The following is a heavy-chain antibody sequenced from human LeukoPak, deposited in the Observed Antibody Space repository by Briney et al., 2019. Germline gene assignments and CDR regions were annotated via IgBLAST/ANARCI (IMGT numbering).Heavy chain of an antibody. CDR1: GGSISSYY. J-gene: IGHJ6*03. V-gene: IGHV4-59*01. CDR2: SYYSRST. D-gene: IGHD2-2*01. Sequence: PSETLSLXCTVSGGSISSYYWSWIRQPPGKVLEWIGYSYYSRSTNYNPSLKSRVTISVDTSKNQFSLKLSSVTAADTAVYYCARAGYCSSTCCYRISYYYHMDVWGKGTTVTVSS. CDR3: ARAGYCSSTCCYRISYYYHMDV.